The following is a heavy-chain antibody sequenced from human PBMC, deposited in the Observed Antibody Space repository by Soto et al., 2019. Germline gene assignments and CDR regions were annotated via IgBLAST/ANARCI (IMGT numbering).Heavy chain of an antibody. CDR2: INPNRGDA. D-gene: IGHD5-12*01. CDR3: ARESGGATATLDYYYFYMDV. J-gene: IGHJ6*03. CDR1: GYTFSDYY. V-gene: IGHV1-2*06. Sequence: QVQLVQSGAEVKKPGASVTVSCKASGYTFSDYYLHWVRQAPGQGPEWMGRINPNRGDAKFAQKFQGRVTMTRDTSVRTAFMELNLLKSDDTAVYYCARESGGATATLDYYYFYMDVWGKGTTVTVSS.